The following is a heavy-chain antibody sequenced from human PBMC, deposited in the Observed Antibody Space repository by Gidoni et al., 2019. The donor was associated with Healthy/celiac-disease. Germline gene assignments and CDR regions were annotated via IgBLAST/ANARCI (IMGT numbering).Heavy chain of an antibody. Sequence: QVQLVESGGGVVKPGRSLRLPCAASGFTLSSYAMHWVRQAPGKGLAGVAVISYDGSNKYYADSVKGRFTISRDNSKNPLYLQMNSLRAEDTAVYYCAREYSTIFGVVVGMDVWGQGTTVTVSS. CDR1: GFTLSSYA. V-gene: IGHV3-30-3*01. CDR3: AREYSTIFGVVVGMDV. J-gene: IGHJ6*02. D-gene: IGHD3-3*01. CDR2: ISYDGSNK.